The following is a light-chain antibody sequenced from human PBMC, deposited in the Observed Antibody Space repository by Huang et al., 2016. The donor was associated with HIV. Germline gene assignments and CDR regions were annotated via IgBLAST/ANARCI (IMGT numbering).Light chain of an antibody. Sequence: EIVLTQSPGTLSLSPGERATLSCRASQSVSRSYLGWYQQKAGQAPRLLIYVAASRDLGIPDRFSGSGSVTDFTRTMSRLEPEDVVIYYCQQYESSLWTFGQGTKVEMK. CDR2: VAA. V-gene: IGKV3-20*01. J-gene: IGKJ1*01. CDR3: QQYESSLWT. CDR1: QSVSRSY.